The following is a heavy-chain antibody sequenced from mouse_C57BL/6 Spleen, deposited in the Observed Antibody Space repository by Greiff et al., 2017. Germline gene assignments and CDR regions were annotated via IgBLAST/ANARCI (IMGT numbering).Heavy chain of an antibody. CDR3: ARRKLSYFDY. Sequence: QVQLQQPGAELVKPGASVKLSCKASGYTFTSYWMQWVKQRPGQGLEWIGEIDPSDSYTNYNQKFKGKATLTVDTSSSTAYMQLSSLTSEDSAVYYCARRKLSYFDYWGQGTTLTVAS. V-gene: IGHV1-50*01. CDR1: GYTFTSYW. J-gene: IGHJ2*01. CDR2: IDPSDSYT.